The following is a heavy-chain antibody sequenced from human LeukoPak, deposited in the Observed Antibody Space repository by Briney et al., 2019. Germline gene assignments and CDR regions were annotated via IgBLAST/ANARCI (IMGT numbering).Heavy chain of an antibody. V-gene: IGHV3-30*03. CDR2: ISSDGFKQ. J-gene: IGHJ4*02. CDR1: GFTFSNYG. D-gene: IGHD4-23*01. CDR3: ARGAHKRDDYGGFFDY. Sequence: GGSLRLSCAASGFTFSNYGMHWVRQAPGKGLEWVAVISSDGFKQDFADSVKGRFTISRDNSKNTLYLQMNSLRAEDTAVYYCARGAHKRDDYGGFFDYWGQGTLVTVSS.